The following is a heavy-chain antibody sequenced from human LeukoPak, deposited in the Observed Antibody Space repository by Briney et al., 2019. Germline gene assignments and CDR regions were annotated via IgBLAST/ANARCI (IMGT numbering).Heavy chain of an antibody. CDR2: IYPGDSDT. D-gene: IGHD5-24*01. Sequence: GESLKISCKGSGYSLTSYWIGWVRQMPGKGLEWMGIIYPGDSDTRYSPSFQGQVTISADKSISTAYLQWSSLKASDTAMYYCARQRVEMATAPIGDFDYWGQGTLVTVSS. V-gene: IGHV5-51*01. CDR1: GYSLTSYW. J-gene: IGHJ4*02. CDR3: ARQRVEMATAPIGDFDY.